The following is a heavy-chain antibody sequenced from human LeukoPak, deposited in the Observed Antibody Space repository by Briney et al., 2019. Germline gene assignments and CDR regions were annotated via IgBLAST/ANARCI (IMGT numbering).Heavy chain of an antibody. Sequence: PGGSLRLSCAASGFTFSDYYMSWIRQAPGKGLEWVSYISSSGSTIYYADSVKGRFTISRDNAKNSLYLQMNSLRAEDTAVYYCARDPSSGYSSSWDDAFDIWGQGTMVTVSS. V-gene: IGHV3-11*01. D-gene: IGHD6-13*01. CDR1: GFTFSDYY. J-gene: IGHJ3*02. CDR3: ARDPSSGYSSSWDDAFDI. CDR2: ISSSGSTI.